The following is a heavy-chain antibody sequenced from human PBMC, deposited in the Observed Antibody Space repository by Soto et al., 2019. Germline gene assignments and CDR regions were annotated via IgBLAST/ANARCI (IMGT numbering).Heavy chain of an antibody. J-gene: IGHJ4*02. D-gene: IGHD6-13*01. Sequence: SGPTLVNPTQTLTLTCTFSGFSLSTSGMCVXXXXXPPGKALEWLARIDWDDDKYYSTSLKTRLTISKDTSKNQVVLTMTNMDPVDTATYYCARIPGSSWSYFDYWGQGTLVTVSS. CDR1: GFSLSTSGMC. V-gene: IGHV2-70*11. CDR3: ARIPGSSWSYFDY. CDR2: IDWDDDK.